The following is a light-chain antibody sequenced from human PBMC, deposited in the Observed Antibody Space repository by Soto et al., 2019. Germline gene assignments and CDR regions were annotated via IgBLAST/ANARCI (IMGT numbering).Light chain of an antibody. Sequence: EIVVTQSPANLSLSPGERDPRSCRASESVHSFLAWYQQRPGQAPSLLIYDTSKRVSGIPARFTGTGAGTDFTLSITSLEPEDFAVYYCLQRGTWPRTFGQGTKLEI. V-gene: IGKV3-11*01. CDR3: LQRGTWPRT. CDR1: ESVHSF. CDR2: DTS. J-gene: IGKJ2*01.